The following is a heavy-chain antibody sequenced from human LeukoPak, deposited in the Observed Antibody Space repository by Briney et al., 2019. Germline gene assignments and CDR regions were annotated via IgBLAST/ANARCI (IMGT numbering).Heavy chain of an antibody. Sequence: KPGGSLRLSCAAPGFTFSDYYMSWIRQAPGKGLEWVSYISSSGSNIYYADSVKGRFTISRDNAKNSLYLQMNSLRAEDTAVYYCARNIPSSWSWGWFDPWGQGTLVTVSS. D-gene: IGHD6-13*01. V-gene: IGHV3-11*01. J-gene: IGHJ5*02. CDR2: ISSSGSNI. CDR3: ARNIPSSWSWGWFDP. CDR1: GFTFSDYY.